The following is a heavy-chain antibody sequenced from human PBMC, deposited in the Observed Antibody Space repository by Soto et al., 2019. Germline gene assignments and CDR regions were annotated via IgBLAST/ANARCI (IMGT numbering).Heavy chain of an antibody. D-gene: IGHD2-15*01. CDR3: GRETQKGSFDG. CDR1: VVTFRSCE. J-gene: IGHJ4*02. CDR2: SSSSVSSI. V-gene: IGHV3-48*03. Sequence: LRXSFAASVVTFRSCEIHWVGQAPGKGLEWVSYSSSSVSSIYYVDSAKGRFTISRDNAKNSLYLQMNSLRAEDTAVYYCGRETQKGSFDGWGQGTLVTVSS.